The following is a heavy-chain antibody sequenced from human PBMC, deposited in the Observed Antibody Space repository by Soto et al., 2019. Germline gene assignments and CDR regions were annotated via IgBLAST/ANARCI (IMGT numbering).Heavy chain of an antibody. CDR3: AKENGYSSSWFEFDY. CDR2: ISGSGGST. D-gene: IGHD6-13*01. Sequence: PGGSLRPSCAASGFTFSSYAMSWVRQAPGKGLEWVSAISGSGGSTYYADSVKGRFTISRDNSKNTLYLQMNSLRAEDTAVYYCAKENGYSSSWFEFDYWGQGTLVTVSS. J-gene: IGHJ4*02. V-gene: IGHV3-23*01. CDR1: GFTFSSYA.